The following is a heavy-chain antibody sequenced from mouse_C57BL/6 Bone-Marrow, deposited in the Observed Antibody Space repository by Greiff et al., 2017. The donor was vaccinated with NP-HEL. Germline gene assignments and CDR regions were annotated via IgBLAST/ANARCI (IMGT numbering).Heavy chain of an antibody. CDR1: GYTFTSYW. V-gene: IGHV1-55*01. CDR2: IYPGSGST. CDR3: ASPAYYSNLFAY. Sequence: QVQLQQPGAELVKPGASVKMSCKASGYTFTSYWITWVKQRPGQGLEWIGDIYPGSGSTNYNEKFKSKATLTVDTSSSTAYMQLSSLTSEDSAVYYCASPAYYSNLFAYWGQGTLVTVSA. J-gene: IGHJ3*01. D-gene: IGHD2-5*01.